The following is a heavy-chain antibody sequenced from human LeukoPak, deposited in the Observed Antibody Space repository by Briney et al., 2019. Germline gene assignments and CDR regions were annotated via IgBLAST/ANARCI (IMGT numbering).Heavy chain of an antibody. V-gene: IGHV3-23*01. J-gene: IGHJ6*03. CDR1: EFTFSSYA. D-gene: IGHD3-10*01. Sequence: GGTLRLSCAASEFTFSSYAMSWVRQAPGKGLEWVSAISGSGGITFHSDSVKGRFTISRDNSKNTLYLQMNGLGAEDTAVYFCAKNIRTGAYYYYYMDVWGKGTTVIVSS. CDR3: AKNIRTGAYYYYYMDV. CDR2: ISGSGGIT.